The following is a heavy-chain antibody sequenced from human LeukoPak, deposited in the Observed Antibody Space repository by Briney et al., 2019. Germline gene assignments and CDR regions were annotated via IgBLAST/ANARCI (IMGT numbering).Heavy chain of an antibody. CDR2: IYHSGST. CDR3: ASEYCSGGSCYSEEYYFDY. CDR1: GGSISSSSYY. D-gene: IGHD2-15*01. Sequence: SETLSLTCTVSGGSISSSSYYWGWIRQPPGKGLEWIGSIYHSGSTYYNPSLKSRVTISVDTSKNQFSLKLSSVTAADTAVYYCASEYCSGGSCYSEEYYFDYWGQGTLVTVSS. V-gene: IGHV4-39*07. J-gene: IGHJ4*02.